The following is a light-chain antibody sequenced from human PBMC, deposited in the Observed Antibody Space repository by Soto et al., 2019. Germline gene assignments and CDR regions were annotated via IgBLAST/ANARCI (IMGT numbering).Light chain of an antibody. V-gene: IGKV1-5*03. Sequence: DIQLTQSPSTLSASVGDRVTITCRASQSISVWLTWYQQKPGKAPKFLIYKASNLESGVPSRFSGSGSGTEFTLTISSLQPDDFATYHCQYDDNYSSTFGQGTKVEIK. CDR3: QYDDNYSST. CDR2: KAS. CDR1: QSISVW. J-gene: IGKJ1*01.